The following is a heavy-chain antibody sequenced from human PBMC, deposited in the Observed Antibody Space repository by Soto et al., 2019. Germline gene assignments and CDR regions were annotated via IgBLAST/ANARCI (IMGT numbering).Heavy chain of an antibody. CDR1: GYSFTTYW. CDR3: ARHLVGATRGNFDY. Sequence: GESLKISCNASGYSFTTYWIGWVRQMPGKGLEWMGIIYPYDSETRYSPSFQGQVTISADKSISAAYLQWSSLKASDTAMYYCARHLVGATRGNFDYWGQGALVTVSS. CDR2: IYPYDSET. D-gene: IGHD1-26*01. J-gene: IGHJ4*02. V-gene: IGHV5-51*01.